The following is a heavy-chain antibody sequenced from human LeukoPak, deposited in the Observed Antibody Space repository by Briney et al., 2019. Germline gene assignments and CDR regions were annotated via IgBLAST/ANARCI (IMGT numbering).Heavy chain of an antibody. V-gene: IGHV1-69*05. D-gene: IGHD3-22*01. CDR1: GGTLSSYA. J-gene: IGHJ4*02. Sequence: ASVKVSCKASGGTLSSYAISWVRQAPGQGLEWMGGIIPIFGTANYAQKFHGRVTITTDESTSTAYMELSSLRSEDTAVYYCASGSDYYDSSGYYTFDYWGQGTLVTVSS. CDR3: ASGSDYYDSSGYYTFDY. CDR2: IIPIFGTA.